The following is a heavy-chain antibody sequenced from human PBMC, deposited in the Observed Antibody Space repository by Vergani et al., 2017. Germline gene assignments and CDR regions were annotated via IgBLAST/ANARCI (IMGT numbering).Heavy chain of an antibody. CDR3: ARDLRSPHYGMDL. Sequence: EVQLVESGGRLVEPGGSLRLSCVASGFAFNSFSSNWVRQAPGKGLEWISFMTYSETYIKYADSVRGRFTISRDNAKSSLYLQMNNLRVEDTAVYYCARDLRSPHYGMDLWGQGTTVTVSS. V-gene: IGHV3-21*06. CDR2: MTYSETYI. CDR1: GFAFNSFS. J-gene: IGHJ6*02.